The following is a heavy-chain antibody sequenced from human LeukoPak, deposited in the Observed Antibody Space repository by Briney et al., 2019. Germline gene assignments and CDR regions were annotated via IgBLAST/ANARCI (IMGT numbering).Heavy chain of an antibody. D-gene: IGHD3-16*01. CDR2: IYSGGST. CDR1: GFTVISNY. V-gene: IGHV3-53*01. Sequence: GVSLRLSCAASGFTVISNYMSWVGQAPGKEMEWVSVIYSGGSTYYADSVKGRFTISRENSKNTLYLQMNSRRAEDTAVYYCARGMNGGGGLWGQGTMVTVSS. CDR3: ARGMNGGGGL. J-gene: IGHJ3*01.